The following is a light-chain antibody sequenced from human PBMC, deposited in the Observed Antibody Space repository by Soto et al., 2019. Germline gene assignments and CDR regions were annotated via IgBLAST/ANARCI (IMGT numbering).Light chain of an antibody. CDR3: QQYGSSRT. J-gene: IGKJ1*01. Sequence: EIVLTQSPGTLSLSPGERATLSCRASQSISSYLAWYQQKPGQAPRLLIYDASNTATGIPARFSGSGSGTDFTLTISSLEPEDFAVYYCQQYGSSRTFGQGTKVDIK. CDR2: DAS. CDR1: QSISSY. V-gene: IGKV3-20*01.